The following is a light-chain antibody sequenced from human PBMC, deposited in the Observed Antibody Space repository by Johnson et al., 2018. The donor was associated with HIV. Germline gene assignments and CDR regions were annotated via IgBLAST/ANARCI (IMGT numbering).Light chain of an antibody. V-gene: IGLV1-51*01. Sequence: QSVLTQPPSVSVAPGQKVTISCSGSSSNIGNNYVSWYQQFPGTAPKLLIYDNNKRPSGIPDRFSGSKSGTSATLGITGLQTGDEADYYCGTWDSSLSAGGVFGTGTKVTVL. CDR1: SSNIGNNY. CDR2: DNN. CDR3: GTWDSSLSAGGV. J-gene: IGLJ1*01.